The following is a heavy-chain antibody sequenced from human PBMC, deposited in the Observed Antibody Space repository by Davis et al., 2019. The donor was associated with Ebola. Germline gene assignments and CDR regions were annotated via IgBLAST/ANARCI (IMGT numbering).Heavy chain of an antibody. CDR3: ARGNRYCSGDTCANWFDP. V-gene: IGHV3-74*01. D-gene: IGHD2-15*01. CDR2: INSDGSST. CDR1: GFTFSSYS. Sequence: GESLKISCAASGFTFSSYSMNWVRQAPGKGLVWVSRINSDGSSTSYADSVKGRFTISRDNAKNTLYLQMNSLRAEDTAVYYCARGNRYCSGDTCANWFDPWGQGTLVTVSS. J-gene: IGHJ5*02.